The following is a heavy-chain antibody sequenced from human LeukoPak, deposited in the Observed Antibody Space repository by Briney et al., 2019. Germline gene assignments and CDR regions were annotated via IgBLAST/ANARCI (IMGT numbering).Heavy chain of an antibody. V-gene: IGHV4-30-4*01. CDR3: ARHRVGDSSGYNYPFDY. J-gene: IGHJ4*02. CDR1: GGSISSGNYY. D-gene: IGHD3-22*01. Sequence: NPSQTLSLTCTVSGGSISSGNYYWSWIRQPPGKGLEWIAYIYYSGSTYYNPSLKSRVTISIDTSNNQFSLNLISVTAADTAVYYCARHRVGDSSGYNYPFDYWGQGTLVTVSS. CDR2: IYYSGST.